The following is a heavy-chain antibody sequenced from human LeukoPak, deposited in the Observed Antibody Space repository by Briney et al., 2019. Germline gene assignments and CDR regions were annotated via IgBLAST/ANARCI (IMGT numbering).Heavy chain of an antibody. D-gene: IGHD3-22*01. V-gene: IGHV1-46*01. CDR1: GYTFTSYY. CDR3: ASSYDSSGSFDY. Sequence: ASVKVSCKASGYTFTSYYMHWVRQAPGQGLEWMGIINPSGGSTSYAQKFQGRVTMTRDTSTGTVYMELSSLRSEDAAVYYCASSYDSSGSFDYWGQGTLVTVSS. J-gene: IGHJ4*02. CDR2: INPSGGST.